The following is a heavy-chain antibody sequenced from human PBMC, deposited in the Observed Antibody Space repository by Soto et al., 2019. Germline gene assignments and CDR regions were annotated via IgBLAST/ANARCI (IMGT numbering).Heavy chain of an antibody. J-gene: IGHJ6*02. D-gene: IGHD3-10*01. CDR2: INHSGST. Sequence: SETLSLTCAVYGGSFSGYYWSWIRQPPGKGLEWIGEINHSGSTNYNPSLKSRVTISVDTSKNQFSLKLSSVAAADTSVYYCATSIWFGESYYGMDVWGQGTTVTVSS. CDR1: GGSFSGYY. V-gene: IGHV4-34*01. CDR3: ATSIWFGESYYGMDV.